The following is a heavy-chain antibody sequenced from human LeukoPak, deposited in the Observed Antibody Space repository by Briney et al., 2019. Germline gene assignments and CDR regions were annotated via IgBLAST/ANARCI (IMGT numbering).Heavy chain of an antibody. Sequence: SETLSLTCAVYGGSFSGYYWSWIRQPPGKGLEWIGEINHSGSTNCNPSLKSRVTISVDTSKNQFSLKLSSVTAADTAVYYCARARSGYYTPFDYWGQGTLVTVSS. D-gene: IGHD3-3*01. CDR2: INHSGST. CDR1: GGSFSGYY. J-gene: IGHJ4*02. CDR3: ARARSGYYTPFDY. V-gene: IGHV4-34*01.